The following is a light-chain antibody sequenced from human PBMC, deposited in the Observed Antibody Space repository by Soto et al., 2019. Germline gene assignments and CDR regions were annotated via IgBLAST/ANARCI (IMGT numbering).Light chain of an antibody. J-gene: IGLJ1*01. CDR2: DVS. CDR1: SSDVGGYNY. V-gene: IGLV2-14*01. CDR3: SSYTSSSTLYV. Sequence: QSVLTPPASGSGSPGQSITISCTGTSSDVGGYNYVSWYQQHPGKAPKLMIYDVSNRPSGVSNRFSGSKSGNTASLTISGLQAEDEADYYCSSYTSSSTLYVFGTGTKVTVL.